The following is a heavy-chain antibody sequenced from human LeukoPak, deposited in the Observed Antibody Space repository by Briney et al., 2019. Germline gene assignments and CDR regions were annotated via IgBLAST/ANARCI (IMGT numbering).Heavy chain of an antibody. V-gene: IGHV5-51*01. CDR2: ISPGDSDT. D-gene: IGHD1-26*01. CDR1: GYRFTSYW. J-gene: IGHJ3*02. CDR3: ARRRGRYSGDAFDI. Sequence: GKSLKISCKGSGYRFTSYWIGWVRQMPGKGLEWMGFISPGDSDTRYSPSFQGQVTISADKSMSTAYLQWSSLKASDTAMYYCARRRGRYSGDAFDIWGQGTMVTVSS.